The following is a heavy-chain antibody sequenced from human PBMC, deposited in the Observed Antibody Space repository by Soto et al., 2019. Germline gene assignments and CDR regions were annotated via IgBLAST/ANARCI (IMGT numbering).Heavy chain of an antibody. CDR2: ISWNSGSI. CDR1: GFTFDDYA. V-gene: IGHV3-9*01. Sequence: EVQLVESGGGLVQPGRSLRLSCAAFGFTFDDYAMHWVRQAPGKGLEWVSGISWNSGSIGYADSVEGRFTISRDNAKNSLYLQMNSLRAEDTALYYCAKSNSGSYDLADYWGQGTLVTVSS. D-gene: IGHD1-26*01. J-gene: IGHJ4*02. CDR3: AKSNSGSYDLADY.